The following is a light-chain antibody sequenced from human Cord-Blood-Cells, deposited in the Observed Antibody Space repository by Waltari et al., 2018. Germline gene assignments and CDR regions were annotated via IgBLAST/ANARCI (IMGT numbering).Light chain of an antibody. J-gene: IGKJ1*01. CDR2: AAS. Sequence: DIQMTQSPSSLSASVGDRVTITCRASQSISSYLNWYQQKPGKAPKLLIYAASSLQSGVPSRFRGSGSGTDFTLTISSLQPEDFATYYCQQSYSTHTWTFGQGTKVEIK. V-gene: IGKV1-39*01. CDR3: QQSYSTHTWT. CDR1: QSISSY.